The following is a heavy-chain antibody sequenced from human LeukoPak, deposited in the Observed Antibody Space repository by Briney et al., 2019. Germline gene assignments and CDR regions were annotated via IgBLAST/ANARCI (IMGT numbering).Heavy chain of an antibody. CDR1: GGSISSSSYY. J-gene: IGHJ3*02. CDR2: IYYSGST. Sequence: SETLSLTCTVSGGSISSSSYYWGWIRQPPGKGLEWIGSIYYSGSTYYNPSLKSRVTISVDTSKNQFSLKLSSVTAADTAVYYCARVPTGTGDAFDIWGQGTMVTVSS. V-gene: IGHV4-39*07. D-gene: IGHD1-1*01. CDR3: ARVPTGTGDAFDI.